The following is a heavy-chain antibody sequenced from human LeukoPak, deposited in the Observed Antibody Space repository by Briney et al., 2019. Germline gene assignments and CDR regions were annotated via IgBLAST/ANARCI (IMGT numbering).Heavy chain of an antibody. Sequence: PSETLSLTCTVSGGSISSSSYYWGWIRQPPGKGLEWIGNIYYTGNTYYSPSLKSRVTISVDTSKNQFSLELSSVTAADTAVYYCARDTVLNYFDYWGQGTLVTVSS. D-gene: IGHD4-17*01. CDR1: GGSISSSSYY. CDR2: IYYTGNT. J-gene: IGHJ4*02. V-gene: IGHV4-39*02. CDR3: ARDTVLNYFDY.